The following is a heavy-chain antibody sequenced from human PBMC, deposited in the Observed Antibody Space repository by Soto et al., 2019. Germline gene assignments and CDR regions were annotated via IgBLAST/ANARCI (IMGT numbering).Heavy chain of an antibody. J-gene: IGHJ5*02. V-gene: IGHV4-39*01. D-gene: IGHD3-9*01. CDR2: IYYIGST. CDR3: ARQEDLNDILTGPQGGWFAP. CDR1: GGSISRSSYY. Sequence: PSETLSLTCTVSGGSISRSSYYWGWIRQPPVKGLEWIVSIYYIGSTYYNPSLKSRVTSSVDTSKNQFSLRLNSVTAADTAVYYCARQEDLNDILTGPQGGWFAPWGQGTLVTVSS.